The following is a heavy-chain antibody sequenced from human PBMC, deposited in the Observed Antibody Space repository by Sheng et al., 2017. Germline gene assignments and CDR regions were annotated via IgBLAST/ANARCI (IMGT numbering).Heavy chain of an antibody. D-gene: IGHD3-3*01. CDR3: AKGRIFGVVNPGLDS. J-gene: IGHJ4*02. CDR2: IGGSGGHT. Sequence: EVQLVQSGGGLVKPGGSLRLSCAASGFTISGYSIGWVRQAPGKGLEWVSGIGGSGGHTYYADSVQGRFTISRDNSKNTLYLQMSSLRADDTAVYYCAKGRIFGVVNPGLDSWGQGTLVTVSS. V-gene: IGHV3-23*04. CDR1: GFTISGYS.